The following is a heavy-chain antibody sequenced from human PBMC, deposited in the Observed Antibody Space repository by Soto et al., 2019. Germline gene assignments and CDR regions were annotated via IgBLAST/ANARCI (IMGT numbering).Heavy chain of an antibody. J-gene: IGHJ4*02. Sequence: QVQLQESGPGLLKPSQTLSLTCTVSGGSISSGYYYWSWIRQPQGKGLEWIGYIYYSGSTYNNPSLKSRVTISVDTSKNQSSLKVISVTAADKAVYYCARDYGYRFDYWGQGTLVTVSS. V-gene: IGHV4-30-4*01. CDR1: GGSISSGYYY. CDR2: IYYSGST. CDR3: ARDYGYRFDY. D-gene: IGHD5-18*01.